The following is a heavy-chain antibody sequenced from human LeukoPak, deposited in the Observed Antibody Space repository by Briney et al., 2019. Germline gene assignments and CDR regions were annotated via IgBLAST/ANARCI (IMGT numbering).Heavy chain of an antibody. V-gene: IGHV3-33*01. CDR3: ARGAARPGDGWFDP. J-gene: IGHJ5*02. D-gene: IGHD6-6*01. CDR2: IWYDGSNK. CDR1: GFTFSSYG. Sequence: PGGSLRLSCAASGFTFSSYGMHWVRQAPGKGLEWVAVIWYDGSNKYYADSVKGRFTISRDNSKNTLYLQMNSLRAEDTAVYYCARGAARPGDGWFDPWGQGTLVTVSS.